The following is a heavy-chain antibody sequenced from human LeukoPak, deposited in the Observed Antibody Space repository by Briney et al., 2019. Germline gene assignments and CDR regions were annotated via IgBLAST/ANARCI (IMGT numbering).Heavy chain of an antibody. CDR3: ARDLDAGGLDY. CDR2: INTDRSAT. D-gene: IGHD3-16*01. CDR1: GFTFNTFW. Sequence: PGGSLRLSCAASGFTFNTFWMHWVRQAPGKGLVWVSRINTDRSATNYADSVRGRFTISRDNAKNTLYLQMTSLAAEDTAVYYCARDLDAGGLDYWGQGTLVTVSS. J-gene: IGHJ4*02. V-gene: IGHV3-74*01.